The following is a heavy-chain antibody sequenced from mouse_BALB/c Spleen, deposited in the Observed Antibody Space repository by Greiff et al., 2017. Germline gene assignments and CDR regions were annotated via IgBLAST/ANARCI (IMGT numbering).Heavy chain of an antibody. CDR2: INPSTGYT. D-gene: IGHD1-1*01. CDR3: ARQHYGSSWFAY. J-gene: IGHJ3*01. V-gene: IGHV1-7*01. CDR1: GYTFTSYW. Sequence: VQRVESGAELAKPGASVKMSCKASGYTFTSYWMHWVKQRPGQGLEWIGYINPSTGYTEYNQKFKDKATLTADKSSSTAYMQLSSLTSEDSAVYYCARQHYGSSWFAYWGQGTLVTVSA.